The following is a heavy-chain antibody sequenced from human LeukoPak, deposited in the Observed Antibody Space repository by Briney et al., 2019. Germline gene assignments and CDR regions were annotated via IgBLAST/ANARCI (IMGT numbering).Heavy chain of an antibody. J-gene: IGHJ5*02. Sequence: SETLSLTCAVYGGSFSGYYWSWIRQPPGKGLEWIGEINHSGSTNYNPSLKSRVTISVDTSKNRFSLKLSSVTAADTAVYYCARLGNLGYCSSTSCPRRDWFDPWGQGTLVTVSS. D-gene: IGHD2-2*01. CDR3: ARLGNLGYCSSTSCPRRDWFDP. CDR1: GGSFSGYY. V-gene: IGHV4-34*01. CDR2: INHSGST.